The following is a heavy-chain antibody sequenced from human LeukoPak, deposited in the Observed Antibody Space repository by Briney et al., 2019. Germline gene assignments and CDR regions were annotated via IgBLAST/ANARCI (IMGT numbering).Heavy chain of an antibody. J-gene: IGHJ4*02. CDR1: RYTFTSYG. CDR3: AGEGGIVGALDY. Sequence: GASVNVSCKPSRYTFTSYGITWVRQAPRQGLEWMGWIKGYNGETNSAHTFQGRVTMTTDTSTTTAYMELRSLRSDDPAGIYCAGEGGIVGALDYWGQGTLVTVSS. CDR2: IKGYNGET. D-gene: IGHD1-26*01. V-gene: IGHV1-18*01.